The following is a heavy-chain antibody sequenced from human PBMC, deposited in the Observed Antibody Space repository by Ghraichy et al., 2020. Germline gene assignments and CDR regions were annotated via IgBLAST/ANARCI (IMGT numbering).Heavy chain of an antibody. J-gene: IGHJ6*02. CDR2: INPSGTSS. Sequence: ASLKVSCKASGYIFNSNYIHWVRQAPGQGLEWMGIINPSGTSSSFAQMFLGRVTLTRDTSTNTVYMELRSLRYEDTAVYYCANWYCGGGCPHGGLDVWGQGTTVTVSS. V-gene: IGHV1-46*02. D-gene: IGHD2-21*02. CDR1: GYIFNSNY. CDR3: ANWYCGGGCPHGGLDV.